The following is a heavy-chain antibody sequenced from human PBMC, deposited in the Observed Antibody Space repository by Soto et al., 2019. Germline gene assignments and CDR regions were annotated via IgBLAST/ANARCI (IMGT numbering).Heavy chain of an antibody. J-gene: IGHJ4*02. Sequence: PGGSLRLSCAASGFTFSHFGMHWVRQAPGKGLEWVAVIWYDGSNKYYADSVKGRFTISRDNSKNTVYLQMNSLRAEDTAVYYCARDIGSNNYYFDYWGPGTLVTVYS. D-gene: IGHD1-1*01. CDR1: GFTFSHFG. V-gene: IGHV3-33*01. CDR2: IWYDGSNK. CDR3: ARDIGSNNYYFDY.